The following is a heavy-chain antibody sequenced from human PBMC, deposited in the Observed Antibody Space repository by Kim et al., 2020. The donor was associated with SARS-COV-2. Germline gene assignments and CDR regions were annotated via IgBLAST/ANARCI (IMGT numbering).Heavy chain of an antibody. CDR1: GYSFDTYW. Sequence: GESLKISCQASGYSFDTYWIAWVRQMPGKGLEWMGIIYPADSDTRYSPSFQGQVTISADKSISTAYLYWTSLKASDTAIYYCVRHSRDNSGYVSHFDYWGQGSLVTVSS. D-gene: IGHD5-12*01. CDR3: VRHSRDNSGYVSHFDY. CDR2: IYPADSDT. V-gene: IGHV5-51*01. J-gene: IGHJ4*02.